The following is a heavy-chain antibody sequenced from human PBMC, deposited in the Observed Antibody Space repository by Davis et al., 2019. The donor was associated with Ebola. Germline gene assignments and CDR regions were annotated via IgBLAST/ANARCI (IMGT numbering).Heavy chain of an antibody. CDR3: AKSYGVTSGYFDL. D-gene: IGHD3-16*01. J-gene: IGHJ4*02. Sequence: GGSLRLSCAASGFTFSSYAMSWVRQAPGKGLEWVSAIITGGSTYYADSVKGRFTISRDSSKTTLYLQMKSLRAEDTALYYCAKSYGVTSGYFDLWGQGTQVTVSS. CDR2: IITGGST. CDR1: GFTFSSYA. V-gene: IGHV3-23*01.